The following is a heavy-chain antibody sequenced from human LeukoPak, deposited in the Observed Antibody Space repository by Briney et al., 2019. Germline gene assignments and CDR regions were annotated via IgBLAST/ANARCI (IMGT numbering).Heavy chain of an antibody. CDR1: GYPFTGHY. CDR2: INPNSGGT. D-gene: IGHD3-10*01. CDR3: ARFGDLRSPSDY. J-gene: IGHJ4*02. V-gene: IGHV1-2*02. Sequence: ASVNVSCKASGYPFTGHYILWVRQAPGQGLEWMGWINPNSGGTIYSQKFQGRVTMTSDTSISTAYVELRRLKFDDTAVHYCARFGDLRSPSDYCGQGTLVTVAS.